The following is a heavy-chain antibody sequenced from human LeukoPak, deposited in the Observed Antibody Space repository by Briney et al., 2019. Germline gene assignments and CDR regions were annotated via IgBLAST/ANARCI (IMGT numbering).Heavy chain of an antibody. CDR2: INPNSGGT. V-gene: IGHV1-2*02. Sequence: GASVKVSCKASGYTFTGYYMHWVRQAPGQGLEWMGWINPNSGGTNYALKFQGRVTVTRDMSISTVYMELSRLRSDDTAVYYCARGHLNWAVWFDPWGQGTLVTVSS. CDR1: GYTFTGYY. CDR3: ARGHLNWAVWFDP. J-gene: IGHJ5*02. D-gene: IGHD3-16*01.